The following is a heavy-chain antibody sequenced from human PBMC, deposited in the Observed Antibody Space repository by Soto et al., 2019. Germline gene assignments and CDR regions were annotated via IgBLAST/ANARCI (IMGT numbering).Heavy chain of an antibody. V-gene: IGHV4-39*01. Sequence: PSETLCLTCSVAGGSIINSSFCWGWIHQAPGKGLEXMGSXXXTXKXXXNXXXXSRLTISADTSKTQFSLRLTSVTAADPAIYYCVSRQMFPRDCFDPWGQGTLVTVSS. J-gene: IGHJ5*02. CDR3: VSRQMFPRDCFDP. D-gene: IGHD3-10*02. CDR1: GGSIINSSFC. CDR2: XXXTXKX.